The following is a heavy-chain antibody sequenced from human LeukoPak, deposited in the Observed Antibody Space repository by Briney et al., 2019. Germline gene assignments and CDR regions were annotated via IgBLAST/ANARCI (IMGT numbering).Heavy chain of an antibody. CDR2: IWYDGSNR. J-gene: IGHJ4*02. Sequence: GGSLRLSCAASGFTFSSYGMHWVRQAPGKGLEWVAVIWYDGSNRYYADSVKGRFTISRDNSKNTLYLQMNSLRAEDTAVYYCASLNYYDSSGLEWGQGTLVTVSS. CDR3: ASLNYYDSSGLE. CDR1: GFTFSSYG. D-gene: IGHD3-22*01. V-gene: IGHV3-33*01.